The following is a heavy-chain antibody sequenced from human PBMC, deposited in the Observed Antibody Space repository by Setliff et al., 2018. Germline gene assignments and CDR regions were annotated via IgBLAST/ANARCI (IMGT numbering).Heavy chain of an antibody. CDR1: GFTFRSYG. D-gene: IGHD2-15*01. CDR3: AKGGALLYYFDF. V-gene: IGHV3-33*06. Sequence: PGGSLRLSCAASGFTFRSYGMHWVRQAPGKGLEWVAVIWYDGSNKYYADSVKGRFTISRDNSKNTVYLQMNSLRAEDTAVYYCAKGGALLYYFDFWGQGTLVTVSS. J-gene: IGHJ4*02. CDR2: IWYDGSNK.